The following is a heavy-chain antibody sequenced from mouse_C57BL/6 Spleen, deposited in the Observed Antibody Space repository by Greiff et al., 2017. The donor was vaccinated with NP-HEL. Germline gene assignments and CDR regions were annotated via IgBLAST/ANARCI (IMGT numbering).Heavy chain of an antibody. V-gene: IGHV5-6*01. CDR3: ARHGDGSSYGGAMDY. J-gene: IGHJ4*01. Sequence: EVKLMESGGDLVKPGGSLKLSCAASGFTFSSYGMSWVRQTPDKRLEWVATISSGGSYTYSPDSVKGRFTIARDNDKNTLYLQMSSLKSEDTAMYYCARHGDGSSYGGAMDYWGQGTSVTVAS. D-gene: IGHD1-1*01. CDR2: ISSGGSYT. CDR1: GFTFSSYG.